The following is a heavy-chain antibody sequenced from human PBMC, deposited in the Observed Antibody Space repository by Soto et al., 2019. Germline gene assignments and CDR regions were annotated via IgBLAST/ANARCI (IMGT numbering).Heavy chain of an antibody. D-gene: IGHD3-3*01. CDR3: AAESICAGVIKLRTYYYGMDV. CDR1: GDSVSSNSSA. V-gene: IGHV6-1*01. J-gene: IGHJ6*02. Sequence: SQTLSLTCAISGDSVSSNSSASNWIRQSPSRGLEWLGRTYYRSKWYNDYAVSVKSRITINPDTSKNQFSLQLNSVTPEDTAVYYCAAESICAGVIKLRTYYYGMDVWGQGTTVTVSS. CDR2: TYYRSKWYN.